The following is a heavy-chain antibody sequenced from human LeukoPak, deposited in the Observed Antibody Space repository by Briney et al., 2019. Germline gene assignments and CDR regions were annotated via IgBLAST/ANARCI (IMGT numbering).Heavy chain of an antibody. CDR1: GFSLSTSGMC. Sequence: ESGPALVKPTQTLTLTCTFSGFSLSTSGMCVSWIRQPPGKALEWLARIDWGDDKYYSTSLKTRLTISKDTSKNQVVLTMTNMDPVDTATYYCARIRVYYDSSGYYSNWFDPWGQGTLVTVSS. CDR3: ARIRVYYDSSGYYSNWFDP. J-gene: IGHJ5*02. CDR2: IDWGDDK. D-gene: IGHD3-22*01. V-gene: IGHV2-70*11.